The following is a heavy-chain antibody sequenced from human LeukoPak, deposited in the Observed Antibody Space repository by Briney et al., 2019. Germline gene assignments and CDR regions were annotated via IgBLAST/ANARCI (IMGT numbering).Heavy chain of an antibody. CDR2: LYYSGST. J-gene: IGHJ4*02. CDR1: GYSISSGYY. Sequence: SETLSLTCTVSGYSISSGYYWGWIRQPPGKGLEWIGSLYYSGSTCYNPSLKSRVTISVDTSKNQFSLKLSSVTAADTAVYYCARGYGWSSYNNFNHWGQGILVTVSS. CDR3: ARGYGWSSYNNFNH. D-gene: IGHD3-10*01. V-gene: IGHV4-38-2*02.